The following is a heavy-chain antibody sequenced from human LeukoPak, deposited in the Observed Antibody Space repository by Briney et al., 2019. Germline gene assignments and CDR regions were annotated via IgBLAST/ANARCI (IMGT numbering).Heavy chain of an antibody. CDR2: IYHSGST. CDR1: GYSISSGYY. V-gene: IGHV4-38-2*01. D-gene: IGHD5/OR15-5a*01. Sequence: PSETLSLTCAVSGYSISSGYYWGWIRQPPGKGLEWIGSIYHSGSTYYNPSLKSRVTISVDTSKNQFSLKLSSVTAADTAVYYCARHVSLDYWGQGTLVTVSS. CDR3: ARHVSLDY. J-gene: IGHJ4*02.